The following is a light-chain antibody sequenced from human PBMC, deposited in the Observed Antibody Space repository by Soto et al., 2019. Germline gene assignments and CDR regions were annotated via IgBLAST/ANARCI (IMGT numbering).Light chain of an antibody. Sequence: QSVLTQPASVSGSPGQSITISCTGTSSDVGANKYVSWYQHHPDKAPKLMISEVSNRPSGVSNRFSGSNSGNTASLTISGLQAEDEADYYCSSYTSSNNLVFGGGTKLTVL. CDR2: EVS. V-gene: IGLV2-14*01. J-gene: IGLJ3*02. CDR1: SSDVGANKY. CDR3: SSYTSSNNLV.